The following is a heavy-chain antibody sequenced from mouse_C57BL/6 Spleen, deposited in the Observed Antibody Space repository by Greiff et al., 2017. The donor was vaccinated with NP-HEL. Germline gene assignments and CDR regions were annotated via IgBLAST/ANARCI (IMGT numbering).Heavy chain of an antibody. CDR2: IHPNSGST. CDR1: GYTFTSYW. D-gene: IGHD2-10*02. Sequence: QVQLKQPGAELVKPGASVKLSCKASGYTFTSYWMHWVKQRPGQGLEWIGMIHPNSGSTNYNEKFKSKATLTVDKSSSTAYMQLSSLTSEDSAVYYCAGSSTLDYYAMDYWGQGTSVTVSS. V-gene: IGHV1-64*01. J-gene: IGHJ4*01. CDR3: AGSSTLDYYAMDY.